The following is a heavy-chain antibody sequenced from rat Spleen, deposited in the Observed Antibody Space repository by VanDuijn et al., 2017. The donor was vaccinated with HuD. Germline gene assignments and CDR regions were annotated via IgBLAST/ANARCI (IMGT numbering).Heavy chain of an antibody. Sequence: EVQLVESGGGLVQPGRSLKLSCAASGFTFSNYGMAWVRQAPTKGLEWVASISTGGGNTYYRDSVKGRFTISRDNAKSTLYLQMESLRSEDTATYYCAKDMSYTTDYYYVGPYFDYWGQGVMVTVSS. D-gene: IGHD1-6*01. J-gene: IGHJ2*01. CDR2: ISTGGGNT. CDR3: AKDMSYTTDYYYVGPYFDY. V-gene: IGHV5S13*01. CDR1: GFTFSNYG.